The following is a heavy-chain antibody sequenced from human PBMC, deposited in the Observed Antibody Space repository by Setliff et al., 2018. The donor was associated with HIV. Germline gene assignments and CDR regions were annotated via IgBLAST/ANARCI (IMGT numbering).Heavy chain of an antibody. CDR2: ISRDGRDK. Sequence: PGGSLRLSCVTSGFNFNNYWMAWARQAPGKGLEWVADISRDGRDKKYVDSVKGRFTISRDNAKTSLYLEMNSLRVEDTAVYYCARDDYLDGRWGQGTLVTVSS. J-gene: IGHJ4*02. D-gene: IGHD4-17*01. V-gene: IGHV3-7*03. CDR3: ARDDYLDGR. CDR1: GFNFNNYW.